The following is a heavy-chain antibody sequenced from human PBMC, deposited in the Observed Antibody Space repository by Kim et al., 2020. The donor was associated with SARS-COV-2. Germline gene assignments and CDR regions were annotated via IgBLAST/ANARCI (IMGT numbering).Heavy chain of an antibody. CDR2: INHSGST. CDR3: YDYGDFDAFDI. Sequence: SETLSLTCAVYGGSFSGYYWSWIRQPPGKGLEWIGEINHSGSTNYNPSLKSRVTISVDTSKNQFSLKLSSVTAADTAVYYYYDYGDFDAFDIWGQGTMVTVSS. CDR1: GGSFSGYY. J-gene: IGHJ3*02. V-gene: IGHV4-34*01. D-gene: IGHD4-17*01.